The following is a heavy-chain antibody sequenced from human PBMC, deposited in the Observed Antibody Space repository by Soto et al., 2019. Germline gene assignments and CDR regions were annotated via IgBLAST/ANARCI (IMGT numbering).Heavy chain of an antibody. CDR2: ISGSGGST. J-gene: IGHJ6*02. CDR1: AFTSSSYA. V-gene: IGHV3-23*01. D-gene: IGHD6-13*01. CDR3: AKTGTYSSSWNARHYYYYYGMDV. Sequence: WGSLRLSCAASAFTSSSYAMSWVRQDTGTGLEWVSAISGSGGSTYYADSAKGRFTISRDNSKNTLYLQMNSLRAEDTAVYYCAKTGTYSSSWNARHYYYYYGMDVWGQGTTVTVSS.